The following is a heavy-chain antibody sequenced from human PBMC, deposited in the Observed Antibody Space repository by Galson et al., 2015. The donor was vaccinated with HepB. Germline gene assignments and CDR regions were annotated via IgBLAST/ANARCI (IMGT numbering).Heavy chain of an antibody. CDR1: GFNFSNAW. D-gene: IGHD3-10*01. V-gene: IGHV3-7*03. Sequence: SLRLSCAASGFNFSNAWMSWVRQAPGTGLEWVANIKQDGSEKYYGDSVEGRFTISRDNAKNSLYLQMNSLRAEDTAVYYCARDCSYYGSGTYFSDWFDPWGQGTLVTVSS. J-gene: IGHJ5*02. CDR3: ARDCSYYGSGTYFSDWFDP. CDR2: IKQDGSEK.